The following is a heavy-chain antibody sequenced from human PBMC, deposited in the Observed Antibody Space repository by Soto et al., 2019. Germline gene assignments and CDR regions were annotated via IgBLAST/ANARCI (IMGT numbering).Heavy chain of an antibody. J-gene: IGHJ5*02. CDR3: ARLYCTTTSCLSTWFDP. Sequence: SETLSLTCGGVYGGSFSGYYWNWIRQPPGKGLEWIGEINHSGSANYNPSLKSRVTISVDKSKNQFSLRLSSVTAADTAVYYCARLYCTTTSCLSTWFDPWGQGTLVTVSS. V-gene: IGHV4-34*01. CDR2: INHSGSA. D-gene: IGHD2-2*01. CDR1: GGSFSGYY.